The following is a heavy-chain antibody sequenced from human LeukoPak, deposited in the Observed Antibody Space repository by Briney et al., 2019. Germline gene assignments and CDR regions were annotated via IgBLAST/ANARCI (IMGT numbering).Heavy chain of an antibody. V-gene: IGHV4-31*01. D-gene: IGHD1-1*01. CDR2: IYYSGNT. CDR3: ARGVHASYIDDYFDY. CDR1: GGSVSTGGYY. J-gene: IGHJ4*02. Sequence: PSETLSLTCTVSGGSVSTGGYYWSWIRQLPGKGLECIGYIYYSGNTYYNPSLKSQLTISLDSSKNQFSLKLTSVTAADTAVYYCARGVHASYIDDYFDYWGQGTLVTVSS.